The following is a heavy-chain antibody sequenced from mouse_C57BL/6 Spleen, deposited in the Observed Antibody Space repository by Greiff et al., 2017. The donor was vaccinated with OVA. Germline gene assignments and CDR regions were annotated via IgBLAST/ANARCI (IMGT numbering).Heavy chain of an antibody. J-gene: IGHJ2*01. V-gene: IGHV1-15*01. CDR2: IDPETGGT. CDR3: TRELKGYFDY. Sequence: QVQLQQSGAELVRPGASVTLSCKASGYTFTDYEMHWVKQTPVHGLEWIGAIDPETGGTAYNQKFKGKAILTADKSSSTAYMELRSLTSEDSAVYYCTRELKGYFDYWGQGTTLTVSS. CDR1: GYTFTDYE. D-gene: IGHD4-1*01.